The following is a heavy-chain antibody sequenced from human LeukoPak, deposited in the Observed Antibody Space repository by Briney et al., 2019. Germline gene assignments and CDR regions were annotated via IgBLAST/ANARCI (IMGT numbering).Heavy chain of an antibody. Sequence: PGGSLRLSCAASGFTFSSYSMNWVRQAPGKGLEWVSSIDFTSRYIYYADSVKGRFTISRDNAKNSLYLQMNSLRAEDTAVYYCARGINDFWSGYSWPEDYYYYYMDVWGKGTTVTVSS. J-gene: IGHJ6*03. CDR2: IDFTSRYI. CDR3: ARGINDFWSGYSWPEDYYYYYMDV. D-gene: IGHD3-3*01. V-gene: IGHV3-21*01. CDR1: GFTFSSYS.